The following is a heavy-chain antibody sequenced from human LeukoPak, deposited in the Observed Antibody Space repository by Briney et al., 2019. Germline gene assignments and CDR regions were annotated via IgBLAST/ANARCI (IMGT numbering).Heavy chain of an antibody. CDR3: AKEYCTNGVCYLGAYDY. J-gene: IGHJ4*02. V-gene: IGHV3-23*01. CDR2: ISGSGGST. CDR1: GFTFSSYA. D-gene: IGHD2-8*01. Sequence: GGSLRLSCAASGFTFSSYAMSWVRQAPGKGLEWVSAISGSGGSTYYADSVKGRFTISRDNSKNTLYLQMNSLRAEDTAVYYCAKEYCTNGVCYLGAYDYWGQGTLVTVSS.